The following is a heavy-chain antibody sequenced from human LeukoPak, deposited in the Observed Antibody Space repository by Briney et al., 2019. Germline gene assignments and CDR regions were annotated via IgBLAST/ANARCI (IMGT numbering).Heavy chain of an antibody. CDR2: IYHSGST. D-gene: IGHD2-8*02. CDR3: ARVSPGALDY. CDR1: GGSISSGGYS. Sequence: PSETLSLTCAVSGGSISSGGYSWSWIRQPPGKGLEWIGYIYHSGSTYYNPSLKSRVTISVDRSKNQFSLKLSSVTAADTAVYYCARVSPGALDYWGQGTLVTVSS. J-gene: IGHJ4*02. V-gene: IGHV4-30-2*01.